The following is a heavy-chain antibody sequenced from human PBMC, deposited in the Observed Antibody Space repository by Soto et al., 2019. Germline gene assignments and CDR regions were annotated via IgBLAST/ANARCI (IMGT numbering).Heavy chain of an antibody. CDR1: GGTFSGYA. V-gene: IGHV1-69*13. CDR3: ARERDGYNSYYYYGMDV. Sequence: SVKVSCKASGGTFSGYAISWVRQAPGQGLEWMGGIIPIFGTANYAQKFQGRVTITADESTSTAYMELSSLRSEVTAVYYCARERDGYNSYYYYGMDVWGQGTTVTVSS. J-gene: IGHJ6*02. CDR2: IIPIFGTA. D-gene: IGHD1-1*01.